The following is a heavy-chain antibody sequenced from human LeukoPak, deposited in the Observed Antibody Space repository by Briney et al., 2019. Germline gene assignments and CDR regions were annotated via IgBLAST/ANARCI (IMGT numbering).Heavy chain of an antibody. CDR2: IYYSGST. CDR3: ANIAARPNYYYYYYMDV. Sequence: PSETLSLTCTVSGGSISSYYWSWIRQPPGEGLEWIGYIYYSGSTNYNPSLKSRVTISVDTSKNQFSLKLSSVTAADTAVYYCANIAARPNYYYYYYMDVWGKGTTVTVSS. CDR1: GGSISSYY. J-gene: IGHJ6*03. V-gene: IGHV4-59*12. D-gene: IGHD6-6*01.